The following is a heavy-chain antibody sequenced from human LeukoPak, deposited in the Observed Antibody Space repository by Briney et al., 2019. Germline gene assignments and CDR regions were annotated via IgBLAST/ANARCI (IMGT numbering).Heavy chain of an antibody. CDR3: ARAVGDLAVSGREDY. V-gene: IGHV3-30-3*01. Sequence: PGGFLRLSCAASGFTFSSYAMHWVRQAPGKGLEWLAFISYDGSNKYYADSVKGRFTISRDNAKNSLYLQMNSLRAEDTAVYYCARAVGDLAVSGREDYWGQGTLVTVSS. CDR2: ISYDGSNK. J-gene: IGHJ4*02. CDR1: GFTFSSYA. D-gene: IGHD6-19*01.